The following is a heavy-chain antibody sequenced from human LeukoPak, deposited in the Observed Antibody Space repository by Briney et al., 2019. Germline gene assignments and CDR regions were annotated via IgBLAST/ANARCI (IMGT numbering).Heavy chain of an antibody. V-gene: IGHV3-21*01. CDR3: ARDPKGPDDYVPDY. J-gene: IGHJ4*02. CDR2: ISSSSSYI. CDR1: GFTFSSYS. D-gene: IGHD4-17*01. Sequence: GGSLRLSCAASGFTFSSYSMNWVRQAPGKGLEWVSSISSSSSYIYYADSVKGRFTISGDNAKNSLYLQMNSPRAEDTAVYYCARDPKGPDDYVPDYWGQGTLVTVSS.